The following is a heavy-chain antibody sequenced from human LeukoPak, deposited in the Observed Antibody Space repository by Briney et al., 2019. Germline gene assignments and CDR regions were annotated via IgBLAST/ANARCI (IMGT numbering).Heavy chain of an antibody. Sequence: GGSLRLSCVASGFTFSSYSMNWVRQAPGKGLEWVSYISSSGNIIDYADSVKGRFTISRDNAKNSLYLQVNGLTAEDTAVYYCSRLLGYSYGYADYWGQGTLVTVSS. V-gene: IGHV3-48*04. J-gene: IGHJ4*02. CDR1: GFTFSSYS. CDR2: ISSSGNII. D-gene: IGHD5-18*01. CDR3: SRLLGYSYGYADY.